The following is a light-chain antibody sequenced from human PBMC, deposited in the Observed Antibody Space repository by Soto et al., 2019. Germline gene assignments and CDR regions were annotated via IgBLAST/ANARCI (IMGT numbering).Light chain of an antibody. Sequence: QSVLTQPASVSGSPGQSITIPCTGTSSDVGGYNYVSWYQQHPGKAPKLMIYDVSNRPSGVSNRFSGSKSGNTASLTISGLQAEDEAEYYCSSYTSSSTYVVFGGGTKLTVL. CDR1: SSDVGGYNY. J-gene: IGLJ2*01. V-gene: IGLV2-14*01. CDR3: SSYTSSSTYVV. CDR2: DVS.